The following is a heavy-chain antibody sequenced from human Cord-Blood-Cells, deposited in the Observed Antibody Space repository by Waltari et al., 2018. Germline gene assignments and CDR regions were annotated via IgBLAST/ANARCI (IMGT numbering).Heavy chain of an antibody. Sequence: QLQLQESGPGLVKPSETLSLTCTVSGGSISSSSYYWGWIRQPPGEGLEWIGSIYYSGSTYYNPSLKSRVTISVDTSKNQFSLKLSSVTAADTAVYYCARTIRFLEWLSPFDYWGQGTLVTVSS. J-gene: IGHJ4*02. CDR3: ARTIRFLEWLSPFDY. D-gene: IGHD3-3*01. CDR2: IYYSGST. CDR1: GGSISSSSYY. V-gene: IGHV4-39*01.